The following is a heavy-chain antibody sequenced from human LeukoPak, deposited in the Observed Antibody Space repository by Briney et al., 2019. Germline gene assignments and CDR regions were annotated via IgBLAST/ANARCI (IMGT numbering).Heavy chain of an antibody. CDR1: GGSISSYY. Sequence: SETLSLTCTVSGGSISSYYWSWIRQPPGKGLEWIGYIYYSGSTNYNPSLKSRVTISVDTSKNQFSLKLSSVTAADTAVYYCASYSGSFSYYYFDYWGQGTLVTVSS. CDR2: IYYSGST. J-gene: IGHJ4*02. V-gene: IGHV4-59*08. D-gene: IGHD1-26*01. CDR3: ASYSGSFSYYYFDY.